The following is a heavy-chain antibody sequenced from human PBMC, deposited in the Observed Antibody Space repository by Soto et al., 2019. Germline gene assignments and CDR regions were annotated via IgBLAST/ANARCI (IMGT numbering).Heavy chain of an antibody. Sequence: GGSLRLSCAASVFTFSSYSMNWVRQAPGKGLEWVSSISSSSSYIYYADSVKGRFTISRDNAKNSLYLQMNSLRAEDTAVYYCAKKHSRDYFDYWGQGTLVTVSS. V-gene: IGHV3-21*04. CDR3: AKKHSRDYFDY. CDR1: VFTFSSYS. J-gene: IGHJ4*02. CDR2: ISSSSSYI. D-gene: IGHD6-13*01.